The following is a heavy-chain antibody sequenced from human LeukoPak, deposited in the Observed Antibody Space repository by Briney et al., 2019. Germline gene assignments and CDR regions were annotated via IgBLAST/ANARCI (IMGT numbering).Heavy chain of an antibody. J-gene: IGHJ4*02. V-gene: IGHV3-11*04. CDR3: AGYNWNDKSGAYY. CDR2: ISNSGRTI. CDR1: GFSFSDYY. Sequence: GGSLRLSCAASGFSFSDYYMSWIRQAPGKGLEWVSYISNSGRTIYYADSVKGRFTISRDKAKTSLYLQMNSLRAEDTAVYYCAGYNWNDKSGAYYWGQGTLVTVSS. D-gene: IGHD1-20*01.